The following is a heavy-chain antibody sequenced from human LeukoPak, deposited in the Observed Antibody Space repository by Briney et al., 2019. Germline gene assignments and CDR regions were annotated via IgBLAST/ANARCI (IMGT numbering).Heavy chain of an antibody. CDR1: GYSMSSGYY. J-gene: IGHJ4*02. D-gene: IGHD3-10*01. V-gene: IGHV4-38-2*02. Sequence: SETLSLTCTVSGYSMSSGYYWGWIRPPPERGLEWIGSMYHTGSTNYNPSLKSRVTISVDTSKNQFSLKLSSVTAAYTAVYYCARRHLITMVRGVSYFDYWGQGTLVTVSS. CDR2: MYHTGST. CDR3: ARRHLITMVRGVSYFDY.